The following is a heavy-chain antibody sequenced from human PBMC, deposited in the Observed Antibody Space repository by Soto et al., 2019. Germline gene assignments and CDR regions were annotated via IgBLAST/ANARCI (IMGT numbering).Heavy chain of an antibody. CDR3: ARGAGMRFGESPYYYYYGMDV. CDR2: MNPNSGNT. J-gene: IGHJ6*02. Sequence: ASEKVSCKASGYTFTSYDINWVRQATGQGLEWMGWMNPNSGNTGYAQKFQGRVTMTRNTSISTAYMELSSLRSEDTAVYYCARGAGMRFGESPYYYYYGMDVWGQGTTVTVSS. CDR1: GYTFTSYD. D-gene: IGHD3-10*01. V-gene: IGHV1-8*01.